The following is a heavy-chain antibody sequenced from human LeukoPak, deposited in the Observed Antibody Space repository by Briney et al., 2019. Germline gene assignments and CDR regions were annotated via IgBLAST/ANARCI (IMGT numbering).Heavy chain of an antibody. CDR3: ATGSSRYYYYMDV. CDR1: GGSIRSNSDY. D-gene: IGHD3-10*01. Sequence: PSETLSLTCTVSGGSIRSNSDYWGWIRQPPGKGLEWIGSIYFSGNTYYNPSLKSRVTISVDTSKNQFSLKLSSVTAADTAVYYCATGSSRYYYYMDVWGKGTPVTVSS. V-gene: IGHV4-39*01. CDR2: IYFSGNT. J-gene: IGHJ6*03.